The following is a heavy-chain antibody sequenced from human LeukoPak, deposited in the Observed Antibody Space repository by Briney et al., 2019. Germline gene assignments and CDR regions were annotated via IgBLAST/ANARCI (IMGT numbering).Heavy chain of an antibody. CDR2: IYHSGST. V-gene: IGHV4-38-2*01. Sequence: SETLSLTCAVSGYSIRSGDYWGWIRQSPGKGLEWIGSIYHSGSTHYNPSLKSRVTISADTSKNQFSLMLSSVTAADTAVYYCARNRSLTTIPGFDHWGQGTLVTVSS. J-gene: IGHJ4*02. D-gene: IGHD4-11*01. CDR3: ARNRSLTTIPGFDH. CDR1: GYSIRSGDY.